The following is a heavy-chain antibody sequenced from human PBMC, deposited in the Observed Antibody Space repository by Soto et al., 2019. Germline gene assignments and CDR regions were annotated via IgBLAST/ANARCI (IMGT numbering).Heavy chain of an antibody. CDR2: IIPIFGTA. CDR1: GGTFSSYA. CDR3: ARDRYGPQPFDY. Sequence: SVKVSCKASGGTFSSYAISWVRQAPGQGLEWMGGIIPIFGTANYAQKFQGRVTITADESTSTAYMELSSLRSEDTAVYYCARDRYGPQPFDYWGQGTLVTVSS. J-gene: IGHJ4*02. V-gene: IGHV1-69*13. D-gene: IGHD1-20*01.